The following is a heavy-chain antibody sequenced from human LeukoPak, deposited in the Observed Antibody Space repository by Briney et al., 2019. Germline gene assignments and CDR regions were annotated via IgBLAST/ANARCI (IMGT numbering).Heavy chain of an antibody. CDR1: GFTFSSYA. CDR2: IKQDGSEK. V-gene: IGHV3-7*01. Sequence: GGSLRLSCAASGFTFSSYAMSWVRQAPGKGLEWVANIKQDGSEKYYVDSVKGRFTISRDNAKNSLYLQMNSLRAEDTAVYYCARFKDPHLLFDYWGQGTLVTVSS. J-gene: IGHJ4*02. CDR3: ARFKDPHLLFDY.